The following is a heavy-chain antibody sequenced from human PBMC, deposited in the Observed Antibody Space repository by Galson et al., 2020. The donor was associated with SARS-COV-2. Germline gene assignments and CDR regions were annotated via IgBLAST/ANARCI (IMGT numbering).Heavy chain of an antibody. D-gene: IGHD2-2*03. CDR3: ARAADAGYLYFDY. J-gene: IGHJ4*02. Sequence: ASETLSLTCAISGDSVSSNSAAWIWIRQSPSRGLEWLGRTYYRSKWYNDYAESVKSRITINADTSKNQFSLQLNSVTPEDTVVYYCARAADAGYLYFDYWGQGTLVTVSS. V-gene: IGHV6-1*01. CDR2: TYYRSKWYN. CDR1: GDSVSSNSAA.